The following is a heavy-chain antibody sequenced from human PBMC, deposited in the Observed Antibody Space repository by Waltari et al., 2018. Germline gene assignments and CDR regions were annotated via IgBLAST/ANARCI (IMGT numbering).Heavy chain of an antibody. V-gene: IGHV5-51*01. D-gene: IGHD3-3*01. J-gene: IGHJ3*02. CDR1: GYSFTSYW. CDR2: IYPGDSDT. CDR3: ARQATFSIFGVVPDAFDI. Sequence: EVQLVQSGAEVKKPGESLKISCKGSGYSFTSYWIGWVRQLPGKGLEWMGIIYPGDSDTRYSPSFQGQVTISADKSISTAYLQWSSLKASDTAMYYCARQATFSIFGVVPDAFDIWGQGTMVTVSS.